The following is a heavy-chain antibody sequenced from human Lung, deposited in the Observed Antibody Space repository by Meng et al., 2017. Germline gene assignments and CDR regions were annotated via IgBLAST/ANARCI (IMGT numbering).Heavy chain of an antibody. CDR1: DYTFTGYG. Sequence: HGQLLQSGAEVKQPWASLKVSCKASDYTFTGYGVCWVRQAPGQGLEWMAWLGAHPGDTSFAPKFLGRVTVTADTATATAYMELRSLRSDDPAVYYCARGTPGRSYCDYWGLGTLVTVSS. CDR3: ARGTPGRSYCDY. V-gene: IGHV1-18*01. J-gene: IGHJ4*02. D-gene: IGHD3-10*01. CDR2: LGAHPGDT.